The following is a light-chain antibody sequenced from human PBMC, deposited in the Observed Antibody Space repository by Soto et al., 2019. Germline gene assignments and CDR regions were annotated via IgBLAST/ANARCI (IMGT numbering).Light chain of an antibody. CDR1: QSVTSNS. Sequence: EIVLTQSPGTLSLSPRERATLSCRASQSVTSNSLAWYQHRPGQAPTLLIYGVSNRAPGIPDRFSGSGSGTHFTLTISRLEPEDFAVYYCQQYAASPRTFGQGTQVEVK. CDR2: GVS. J-gene: IGKJ1*01. CDR3: QQYAASPRT. V-gene: IGKV3-20*01.